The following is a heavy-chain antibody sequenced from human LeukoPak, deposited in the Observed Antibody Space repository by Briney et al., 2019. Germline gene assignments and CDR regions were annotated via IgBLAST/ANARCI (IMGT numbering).Heavy chain of an antibody. V-gene: IGHV1-69*13. CDR3: AARVDCSGGSCYSNYYYGMDV. CDR1: GGTFSSYA. J-gene: IGHJ6*02. D-gene: IGHD2-15*01. CDR2: IIPIFGTA. Sequence: ASVKVSCKASGGTFSSYAISWVRQAPGQGLEWMGGIIPIFGTANYAQKFQGRVTITADESTSTAYMELSSLRSEDTAVCYCAARVDCSGGSCYSNYYYGMDVWGQGTTVTVSS.